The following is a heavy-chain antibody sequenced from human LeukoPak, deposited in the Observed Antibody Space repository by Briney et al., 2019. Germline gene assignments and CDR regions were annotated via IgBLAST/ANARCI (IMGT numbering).Heavy chain of an antibody. J-gene: IGHJ4*02. CDR2: IYYSGST. Sequence: SETLSLTCTVSGGSISSYYWSWIRQPPGKGLEWIGYIYYSGSTNYNPSLKSRVTISVDTSKNQFSLKLSSVTAADTAVYYCARAKMVTAINQNYFDYWAREPWSPSPQ. V-gene: IGHV4-59*01. D-gene: IGHD2-21*02. CDR3: ARAKMVTAINQNYFDY. CDR1: GGSISSYY.